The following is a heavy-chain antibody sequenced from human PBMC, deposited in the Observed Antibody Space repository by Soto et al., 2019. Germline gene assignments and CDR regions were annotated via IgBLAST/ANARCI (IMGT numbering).Heavy chain of an antibody. CDR2: LNNSGDDT. J-gene: IGHJ4*02. D-gene: IGHD3-10*02. V-gene: IGHV3-23*01. Sequence: GGSLRLSCAASGFPFGAYAMTWVRQAPGKGLEWVASLNNSGDDTYYPDSVKGRFTISRGNSKNTLSLQMSCLSAEDRALEYCARGGPRHVYRDLDNWGQGTQVTVSS. CDR3: ARGGPRHVYRDLDN. CDR1: GFPFGAYA.